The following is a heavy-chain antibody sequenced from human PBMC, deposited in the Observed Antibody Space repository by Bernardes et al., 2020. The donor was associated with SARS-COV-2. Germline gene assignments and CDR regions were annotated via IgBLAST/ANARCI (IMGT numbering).Heavy chain of an antibody. V-gene: IGHV1-2*06. Sequence: ASVNVSCKASGYTFTGYYMHWVRQAPGHGLEWMGRINPNSGGTNYAQKFQGRVTMTRDTSISTAYMELSRLRSDDTAVYYCANPYCSGGSCNSLSGAFDIWGQGTMVTVSS. CDR2: INPNSGGT. D-gene: IGHD2-15*01. CDR3: ANPYCSGGSCNSLSGAFDI. J-gene: IGHJ3*02. CDR1: GYTFTGYY.